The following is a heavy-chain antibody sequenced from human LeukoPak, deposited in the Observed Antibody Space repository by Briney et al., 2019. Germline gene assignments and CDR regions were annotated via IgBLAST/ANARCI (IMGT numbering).Heavy chain of an antibody. Sequence: SETLSLTCTVSGGSISSGSYYWSWIRQPAGKGLEWIGRVSNNGNTNYNPSLKSRVTISVDTSKNQFFLTLTSVTAADTALYYCSKSAVAGPFAYWGQGSLVTVSS. CDR2: VSNNGNT. J-gene: IGHJ4*02. CDR3: SKSAVAGPFAY. D-gene: IGHD6-19*01. CDR1: GGSISSGSYY. V-gene: IGHV4-61*02.